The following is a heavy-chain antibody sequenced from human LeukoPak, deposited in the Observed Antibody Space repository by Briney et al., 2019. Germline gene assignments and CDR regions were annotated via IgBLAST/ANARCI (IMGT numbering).Heavy chain of an antibody. Sequence: PGGSLRLSCAASGFTFSSYEMNWVRQAPGKGLEWVSYITGSGATIYYADSVRGRFTISRDNARNSLYLQMNSLRAEDTAVYFCARDGPPWAFDIWGQGTMVTVSS. J-gene: IGHJ3*02. D-gene: IGHD1-14*01. CDR3: ARDGPPWAFDI. CDR1: GFTFSSYE. V-gene: IGHV3-48*03. CDR2: ITGSGATI.